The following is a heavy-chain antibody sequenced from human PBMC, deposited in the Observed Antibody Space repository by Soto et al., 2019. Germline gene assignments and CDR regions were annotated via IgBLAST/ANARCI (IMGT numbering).Heavy chain of an antibody. V-gene: IGHV3-21*01. J-gene: IGHJ4*02. D-gene: IGHD3-9*01. CDR1: GFIFSRYS. CDR2: IGTSGSYI. CDR3: VRVFDTYYFDL. Sequence: PGGSLRLSCAVSGFIFSRYSMNWVRQAPGKGLEWVSSIGTSGSYIYYADSVKGRFTISRDNSKKTLYLQMNSLRAEDTAVYYCVRVFDTYYFDLWGQGNMVTVSS.